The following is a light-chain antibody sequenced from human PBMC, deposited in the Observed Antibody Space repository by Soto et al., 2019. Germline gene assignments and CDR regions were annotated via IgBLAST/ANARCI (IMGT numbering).Light chain of an antibody. J-gene: IGKJ3*01. Sequence: DIQMTQSPSSLSASVGDSVTITCRASQSISGYLSWYQQNPGKAPKLLIYAASSLQSGVPSRFSASGSGTDFTLTISSLQPEDSATYYCQQSYSLPFTFGPGTKVDIK. CDR1: QSISGY. CDR3: QQSYSLPFT. CDR2: AAS. V-gene: IGKV1-39*01.